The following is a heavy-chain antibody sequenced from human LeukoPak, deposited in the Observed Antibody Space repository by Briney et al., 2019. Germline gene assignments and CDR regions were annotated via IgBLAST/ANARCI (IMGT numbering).Heavy chain of an antibody. J-gene: IGHJ5*02. Sequence: GGSLRLSCAASGFTFSSYSMNWVRQAPGKGLEWVSSISSSSSYIYYADSVKGRFTISRDNAKNSLYLQMNSMRAEDTAVYFCARGRTGGYDRWGQGILVTVSS. V-gene: IGHV3-21*01. CDR3: ARGRTGGYDR. D-gene: IGHD6-25*01. CDR1: GFTFSSYS. CDR2: ISSSSSYI.